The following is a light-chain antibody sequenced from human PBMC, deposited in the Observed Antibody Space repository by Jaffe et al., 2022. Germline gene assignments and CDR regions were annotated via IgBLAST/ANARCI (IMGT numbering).Light chain of an antibody. V-gene: IGKV3-20*01. CDR1: QSVSSTY. CDR3: QLYGGPLPVYT. Sequence: EVVLTQSPGTLSLSPGERATLSCRASQSVSSTYLAWYQQKPGQAPRLLIYGASSRATGIPDRFSGSGSGTDFTLTISRLEPEDFVVYYCQLYGGPLPVYTFAQGTKLEIK. J-gene: IGKJ2*01. CDR2: GAS.